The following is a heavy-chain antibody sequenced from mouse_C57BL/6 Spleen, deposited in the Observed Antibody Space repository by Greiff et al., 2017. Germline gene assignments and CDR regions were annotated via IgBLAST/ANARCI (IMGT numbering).Heavy chain of an antibody. V-gene: IGHV3-1*01. D-gene: IGHD2-1*01. CDR1: GYSITSGYD. CDR2: ISYSGST. J-gene: IGHJ3*01. Sequence: EVMLVESGPGMVKPSQSLSLTCTVTGYSITSGYDWHWIRHFPGNKLEWMGYISYSGSTNYNPSLKSRISITHDTSKNHFFLKLNSVTTEDTATYYCAREGDGNYEFAYWGQGTLVTVSA. CDR3: AREGDGNYEFAY.